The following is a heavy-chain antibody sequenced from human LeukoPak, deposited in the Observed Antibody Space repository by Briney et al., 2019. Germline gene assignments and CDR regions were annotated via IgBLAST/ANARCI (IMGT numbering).Heavy chain of an antibody. Sequence: GGSLRLSCAASGFTLSSYSMNWVRQAPGKGLEWVSCISSSGSYIYYADSVKGRFTISRDNAKNSLYLQMNNLRAEDTAVYYCARDEYASSPGYFDYWAREPCSPSP. V-gene: IGHV3-21*01. CDR2: ISSSGSYI. CDR1: GFTLSSYS. J-gene: IGHJ4*02. CDR3: ARDEYASSPGYFDY. D-gene: IGHD6-6*01.